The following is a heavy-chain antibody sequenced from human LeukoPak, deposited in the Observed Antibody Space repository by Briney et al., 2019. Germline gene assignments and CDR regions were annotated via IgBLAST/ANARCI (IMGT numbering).Heavy chain of an antibody. CDR2: IYYSGST. V-gene: IGHV4-31*03. CDR1: GGSISSGGYY. Sequence: PSETLSLTCTVSGGSISSGGYYWSWIRQHPGKGLEWIGYIYYSGSTYYNPSLKSRVTISVDTSKNQFSLKLSSVTAADTAVYYCAREGAAAGFGVGAFDIWGQGTMVTVSS. J-gene: IGHJ3*02. D-gene: IGHD6-13*01. CDR3: AREGAAAGFGVGAFDI.